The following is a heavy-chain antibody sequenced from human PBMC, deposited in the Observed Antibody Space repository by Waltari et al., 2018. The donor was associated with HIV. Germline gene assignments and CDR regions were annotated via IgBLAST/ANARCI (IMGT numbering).Heavy chain of an antibody. CDR2: IKQDGSET. Sequence: EVQLVESGGDLVQPGGSLRLSCVVSGFAFSNYWMSWVCQAPGGRLYWEANIKQDGSETYYVNSVKGRFTISRDNSKNTLFLQMNSLTTEDTAVYYCARDSYDSGTYGLIDYWGQGTLVTVSS. J-gene: IGHJ4*02. V-gene: IGHV3-7*01. CDR1: GFAFSNYW. D-gene: IGHD3-10*01. CDR3: ARDSYDSGTYGLIDY.